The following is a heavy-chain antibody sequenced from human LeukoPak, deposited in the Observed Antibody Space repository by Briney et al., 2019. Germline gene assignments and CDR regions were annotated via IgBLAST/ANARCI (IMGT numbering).Heavy chain of an antibody. V-gene: IGHV4-30-4*01. CDR3: AGRNRFYFSDV. CDR1: GGSISSTDYC. D-gene: IGHD2/OR15-2a*01. Sequence: SQTLSLTCTVSGGSISSTDYCWSWIRQPPGKGLEWIAYIYYSGSSYYNPSFKSRVTMSVDMSKNQFSLKLSSVAAADRAVYYCAGRNRFYFSDVWGKGTRVTVSS. J-gene: IGHJ6*04. CDR2: IYYSGSS.